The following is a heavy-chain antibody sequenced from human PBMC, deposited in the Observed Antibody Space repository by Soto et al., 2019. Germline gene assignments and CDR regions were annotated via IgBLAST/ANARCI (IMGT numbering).Heavy chain of an antibody. Sequence: GGSLRLSCAASGSTFSIYSMNWVRQAPGKGLEWVSYISSSSSTIYYADSVKGRFTISRDNSKNTLFLQLNSLRVDDTAVYYCAKRGRYDGSYSAFDIWGQGTMVTVSS. CDR3: AKRGRYDGSYSAFDI. V-gene: IGHV3-48*01. CDR2: ISSSSSTI. CDR1: GSTFSIYS. D-gene: IGHD1-26*01. J-gene: IGHJ3*02.